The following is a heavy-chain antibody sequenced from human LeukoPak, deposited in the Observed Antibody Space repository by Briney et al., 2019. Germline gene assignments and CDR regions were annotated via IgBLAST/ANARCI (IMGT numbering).Heavy chain of an antibody. V-gene: IGHV3-20*04. CDR2: INWNGSIT. D-gene: IGHD6-13*01. CDR1: GFIFDDYG. Sequence: RPGGSLRLSCAASGFIFDDYGMSWVRQAPGKGLEWVSGINWNGSITGYADSVKGRFTTSRDNAKNSLYLQMNSLRAEDTALYYCARVYLSQQLVPGLDYWGQGTLVTVSS. CDR3: ARVYLSQQLVPGLDY. J-gene: IGHJ4*02.